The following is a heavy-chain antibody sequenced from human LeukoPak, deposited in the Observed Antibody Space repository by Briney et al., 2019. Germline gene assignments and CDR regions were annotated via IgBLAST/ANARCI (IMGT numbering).Heavy chain of an antibody. D-gene: IGHD5-24*01. V-gene: IGHV4-59*01. Sequence: SETLSLTCSVSGGSISSYYWSWIRQPPGRGLEWIGYIYYSGSTNYNPSLKSRVTISVDTSKNQFSLKLSSVTAADTAVYYCARGLLDDYTHPAAFDILGQGTTVSVSS. CDR1: GGSISSYY. J-gene: IGHJ3*02. CDR3: ARGLLDDYTHPAAFDI. CDR2: IYYSGST.